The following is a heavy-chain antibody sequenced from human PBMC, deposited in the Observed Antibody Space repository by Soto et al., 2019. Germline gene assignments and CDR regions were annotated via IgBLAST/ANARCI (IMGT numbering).Heavy chain of an antibody. J-gene: IGHJ4*02. V-gene: IGHV3-30*18. CDR2: ISYDGSNK. Sequence: PGGSLRLSCAASGFTFSSYGMHWVRQAPGKGLEWVAVISYDGSNKYYADSVKGRFTISRDNSKNTLYLQMNSLRAEDTAVYYCAKDEYYYDSSGYLFDYWGQGTRVTVSS. CDR3: AKDEYYYDSSGYLFDY. CDR1: GFTFSSYG. D-gene: IGHD3-22*01.